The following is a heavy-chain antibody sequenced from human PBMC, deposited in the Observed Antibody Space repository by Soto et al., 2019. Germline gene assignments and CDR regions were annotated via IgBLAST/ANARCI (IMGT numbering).Heavy chain of an antibody. V-gene: IGHV3-53*01. CDR1: GFSVSSSH. CDR3: AKLGPYGSESYSFRYNWIDP. J-gene: IGHJ5*02. Sequence: EVQLVDSGGGLIQPGGSLRLSCAASGFSVSSSHMIWVRQAPGKGLEWVSVIYSGGATYYAVSVKGRFTISRDRYKNTVSIPMDGLRTEDTAVYHCAKLGPYGSESYSFRYNWIDPWGQGTLVTVSS. D-gene: IGHD3-10*01. CDR2: IYSGGAT.